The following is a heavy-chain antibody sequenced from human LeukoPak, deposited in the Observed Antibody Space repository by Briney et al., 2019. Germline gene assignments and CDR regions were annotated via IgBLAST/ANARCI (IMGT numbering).Heavy chain of an antibody. V-gene: IGHV3-23*01. CDR2: ISGSGGST. J-gene: IGHJ4*02. CDR3: AKDLGYCSSTSSQSPFDY. Sequence: GGSLRLSCAASGFTFSSYAMSWVRQAPGKGLEWVSAISGSGGSTYYADSVKGRFTISRDNSKNTLYLQMNSLRAEDTAVYYCAKDLGYCSSTSSQSPFDYWGQGTLVTVSS. CDR1: GFTFSSYA. D-gene: IGHD2-2*01.